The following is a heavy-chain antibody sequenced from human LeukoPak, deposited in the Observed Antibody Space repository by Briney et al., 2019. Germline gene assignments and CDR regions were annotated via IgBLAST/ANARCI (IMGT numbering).Heavy chain of an antibody. CDR1: GFTFSSHS. Sequence: GGSLRLSCAGSGFTFSSHSMNWVRQAPGQGLEWVSSISSGSGYMYYADSVKGRFTISRDNARNSPFLQMNSLRAEDTAIYYCARPTSTTSNDGFDIWGRGTMVTVSS. CDR2: ISSGSGYM. CDR3: ARPTSTTSNDGFDI. J-gene: IGHJ3*02. V-gene: IGHV3-21*01. D-gene: IGHD2-2*01.